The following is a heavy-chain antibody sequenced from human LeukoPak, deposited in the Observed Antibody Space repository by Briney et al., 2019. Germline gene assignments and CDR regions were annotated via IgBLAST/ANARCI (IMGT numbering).Heavy chain of an antibody. CDR1: GYTFTGYY. CDR2: INPNSGGT. V-gene: IGHV1-2*06. J-gene: IGHJ4*02. D-gene: IGHD3-10*01. CDR3: ARVYYGSGSYLVY. Sequence: ASVKVSCKASGYTFTGYYMHWVRQAPGQGLEWMGRINPNSGGTNYAQKFQGRVTMTRDTSISTAYMELSRPRSDDTAVYYCARVYYGSGSYLVYWGQGTLVTVSS.